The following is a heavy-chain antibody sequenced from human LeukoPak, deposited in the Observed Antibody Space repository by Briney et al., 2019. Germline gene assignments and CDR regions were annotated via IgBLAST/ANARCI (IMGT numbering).Heavy chain of an antibody. D-gene: IGHD6-19*01. CDR2: ISGGGVST. CDR3: AKSVGSGPCNDY. V-gene: IGHV3-23*01. Sequence: GGSLRLSCAASGFTYSSYDMSWVRQAPGKGLEWVSGISGGGVSTYYADSVKGRFTISRDNSRHTLDLQVNSLRAEDTAVYYCAKSVGSGPCNDYWGQGTLVTVSS. J-gene: IGHJ4*02. CDR1: GFTYSSYD.